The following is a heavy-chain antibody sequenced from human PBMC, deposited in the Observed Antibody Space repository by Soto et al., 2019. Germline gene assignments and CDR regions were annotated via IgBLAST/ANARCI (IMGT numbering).Heavy chain of an antibody. J-gene: IGHJ4*02. CDR1: GFTVRANY. Sequence: GGSLRLSCAVSGFTVRANYMSWVRQAPGKGLEWVANIKEDGSEKFYVDSVKGRFTISRDNAKNSLYLQMNSLRAEDTAVYYCASNSDYRFDYWGLGALVTVSS. V-gene: IGHV3-7*01. CDR2: IKEDGSEK. CDR3: ASNSDYRFDY. D-gene: IGHD3-16*01.